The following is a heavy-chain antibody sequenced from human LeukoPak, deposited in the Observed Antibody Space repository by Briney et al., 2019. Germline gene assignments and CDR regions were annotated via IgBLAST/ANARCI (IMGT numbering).Heavy chain of an antibody. Sequence: ASVKVSCKASGYTFTSYDINWVRQAPGQGLEWMGGIIPIFGTANYAQKFQGRVTITADESTSTAYMELSSLRSEETAVYYCARGSPYYYDSSEHFDYWGQGTLVTVSS. J-gene: IGHJ4*02. CDR3: ARGSPYYYDSSEHFDY. CDR2: IIPIFGTA. V-gene: IGHV1-69*13. CDR1: GYTFTSYD. D-gene: IGHD3-22*01.